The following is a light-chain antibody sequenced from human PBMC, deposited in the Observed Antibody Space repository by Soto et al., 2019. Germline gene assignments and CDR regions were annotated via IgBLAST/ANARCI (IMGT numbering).Light chain of an antibody. Sequence: QSVLTQPPSVSGAPGQRVTISCTGCSSNIGAGYDVHWYQQLPGTAPKLLIYGNSNRPSGVPDRFSGPKSGTSASLAITGLQTEDEADSYCQSYDSSLSGWVFGGGTKLTVL. CDR1: SSNIGAGYD. V-gene: IGLV1-40*01. CDR2: GNS. J-gene: IGLJ2*01. CDR3: QSYDSSLSGWV.